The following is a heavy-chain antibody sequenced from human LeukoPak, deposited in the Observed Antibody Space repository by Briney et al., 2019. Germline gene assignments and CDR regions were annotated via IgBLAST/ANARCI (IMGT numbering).Heavy chain of an antibody. Sequence: PSETLSLTCTVSGGSISSGSYYWSWIRQPAGKGLEWIGRIYTSGSTNYNPSLKSRVTISVDTSKNQFSLKLSSVTAADTAVYYCASGRGGNFDYWGQGTLVTVSS. CDR2: IYTSGST. V-gene: IGHV4-61*02. J-gene: IGHJ4*02. CDR3: ASGRGGNFDY. D-gene: IGHD1-26*01. CDR1: GGSISSGSYY.